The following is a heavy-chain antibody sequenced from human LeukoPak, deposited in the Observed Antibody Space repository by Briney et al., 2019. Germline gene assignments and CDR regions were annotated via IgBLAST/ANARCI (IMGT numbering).Heavy chain of an antibody. D-gene: IGHD3-10*01. CDR3: AREDYYYGSGSSWYNWFDP. Sequence: GGSLRLSCAASGFTFSDYYMSWTRQAPGKGLEWVSYISSSGSTIYYADSVKGRFTISRDNAKNSLYLQMNSLRAEDTAVYCCAREDYYYGSGSSWYNWFDPWGQGTLVTVSS. CDR1: GFTFSDYY. CDR2: ISSSGSTI. V-gene: IGHV3-11*01. J-gene: IGHJ5*02.